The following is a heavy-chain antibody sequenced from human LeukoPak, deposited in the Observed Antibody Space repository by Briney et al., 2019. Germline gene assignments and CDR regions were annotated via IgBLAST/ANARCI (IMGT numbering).Heavy chain of an antibody. J-gene: IGHJ3*02. Sequence: GGSLRLSCAASGFTFSNYWMHWVRQAPGKGLVWVSRINSDGSSTIYADSVKGRFTISRDNAKNTLFLQMNSLRAEDTAVYYCARVRSDGAFDIWGQGTMVTVSS. V-gene: IGHV3-74*01. CDR3: ARVRSDGAFDI. D-gene: IGHD1-26*01. CDR2: INSDGSST. CDR1: GFTFSNYW.